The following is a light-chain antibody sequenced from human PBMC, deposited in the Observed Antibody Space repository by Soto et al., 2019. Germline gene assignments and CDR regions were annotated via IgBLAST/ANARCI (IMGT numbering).Light chain of an antibody. CDR2: AAS. CDR1: QGISSY. V-gene: IGKV1-8*01. CDR3: QQYYSYPWT. J-gene: IGKJ1*01. Sequence: IQMTQSPSAMSASVGDRVTITCGASQGISSYLAWYQQKPGKAPKLLIYAASTLQSGVPSRFSGSGSGTDFTLTISCLQSEDFATYYCQQYYSYPWTFGQGTKVDIK.